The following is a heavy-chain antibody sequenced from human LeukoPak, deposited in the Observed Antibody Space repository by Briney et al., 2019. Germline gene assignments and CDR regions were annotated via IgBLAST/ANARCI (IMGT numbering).Heavy chain of an antibody. V-gene: IGHV3-21*01. J-gene: IGHJ6*02. D-gene: IGHD6-13*01. CDR1: GFTFSSYS. Sequence: SGGSLRLSCAASGFTFSSYSMNWVRQAPGKGLEWVSSISSSSSYIYYADSVKGRFTISRDNAKNSLYPQMNSLRAEDTAVYYCARGSSSWYRDGMDVWGQGTTVTVSS. CDR3: ARGSSSWYRDGMDV. CDR2: ISSSSSYI.